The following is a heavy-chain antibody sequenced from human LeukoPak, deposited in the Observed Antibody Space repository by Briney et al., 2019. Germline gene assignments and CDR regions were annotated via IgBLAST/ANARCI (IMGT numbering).Heavy chain of an antibody. CDR1: GFTFSSSW. D-gene: IGHD6-13*01. J-gene: IGHJ4*02. CDR3: ARAGIAAAGRLPDFDY. V-gene: IGHV4-39*01. Sequence: PGGSLRLSCAASGFTFSSSWMSWVRQAPGKGLEWIGSIYYSGSTYYNPSLKSRVTISVDTSKNQFSLKLSSVTAADTAVYYCARAGIAAAGRLPDFDYWGQGTLVTVSS. CDR2: IYYSGST.